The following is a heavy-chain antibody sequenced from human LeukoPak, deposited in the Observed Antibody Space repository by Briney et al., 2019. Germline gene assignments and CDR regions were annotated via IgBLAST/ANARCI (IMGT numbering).Heavy chain of an antibody. CDR1: GYTFTSYD. CDR3: ARSHSVYYYGSGSYKSGFDY. CDR2: MNPNSGNT. J-gene: IGHJ4*02. D-gene: IGHD3-10*01. V-gene: IGHV1-8*01. Sequence: ASVKVSCKASGYTFTSYDINWVRQATGQGLEWMGWMNPNSGNTGYAQKFQGRVTMTRNTSISTAYVELSGLRSEDTAVYYCARSHSVYYYGSGSYKSGFDYWGQGTLVTVSS.